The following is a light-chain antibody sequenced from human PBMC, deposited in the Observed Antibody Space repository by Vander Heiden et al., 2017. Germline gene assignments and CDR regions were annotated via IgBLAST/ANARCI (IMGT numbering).Light chain of an antibody. Sequence: EIVLTQSPATLSLSPGERATLSCRASQSVSSYLEWYQQKPGQAPRLLIYDASNRANGIPDRFSGSGSGKDFTLTSSSLEHEDFAVYYWQQRSNWLTFGGGTKVEIK. J-gene: IGKJ4*01. CDR2: DAS. V-gene: IGKV3-11*01. CDR3: QQRSNWLT. CDR1: QSVSSY.